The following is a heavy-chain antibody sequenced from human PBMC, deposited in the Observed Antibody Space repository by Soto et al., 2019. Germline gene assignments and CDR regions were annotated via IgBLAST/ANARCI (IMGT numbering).Heavy chain of an antibody. D-gene: IGHD3-10*01. Sequence: GGSLRLSCAASGFIFSTYSMNWVRQTPGKGLEWVSSISRSSDHMYYADSVRGRFTISRDNAKNSLFLQMNSLRAEDTAVYYCAKGNWRLLVRGVIIPDYWGQGTLVTVSS. CDR1: GFIFSTYS. J-gene: IGHJ4*02. CDR2: ISRSSDHM. V-gene: IGHV3-21*04. CDR3: AKGNWRLLVRGVIIPDY.